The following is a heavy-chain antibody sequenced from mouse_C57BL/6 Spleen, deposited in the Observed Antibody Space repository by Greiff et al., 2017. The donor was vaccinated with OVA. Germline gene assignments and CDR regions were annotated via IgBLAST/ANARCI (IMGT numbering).Heavy chain of an antibody. J-gene: IGHJ3*01. D-gene: IGHD1-1*01. CDR1: GYTFTSYC. CDR3: ARGYGSSYGFAY. V-gene: IGHV1-69*01. Sequence: QVQLKQPGAELVLPGASVTLSCKASGYTFTSYCMHWVQQRPGQGLEWLGEIDPSDSYTNYTQMFTGKSTFTVDKSSMTAYMQLSGLTSEDSGVCCWARGYGSSYGFAYWGQGTLVTVSA. CDR2: IDPSDSYT.